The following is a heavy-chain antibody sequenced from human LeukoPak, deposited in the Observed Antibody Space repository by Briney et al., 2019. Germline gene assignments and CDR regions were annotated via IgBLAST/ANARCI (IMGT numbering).Heavy chain of an antibody. CDR1: GFTFSNYA. Sequence: GGSLRLSCAASGFTFSNYAMSWVRQAPAKGLEWVSALSSSGGDTFYADSVKGRFTISRDTSKNTLYLQMNSLRAEDTAVYYCAVTGTWGQGTLVTVSS. D-gene: IGHD1-14*01. CDR3: AVTGT. J-gene: IGHJ5*02. CDR2: LSSSGGDT. V-gene: IGHV3-23*01.